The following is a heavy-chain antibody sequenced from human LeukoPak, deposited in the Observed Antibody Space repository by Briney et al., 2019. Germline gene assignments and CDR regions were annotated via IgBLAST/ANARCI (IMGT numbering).Heavy chain of an antibody. Sequence: GGSLRLSCAASGFTVSSNYMSWVRQAPGKGLEWVSVIYSGGSTYYADSVKGRFTISRDNSKNTLFLQMNSLRAEDTAVYYCARDRSEEYFDYWGQGTLVTVSS. CDR1: GFTVSSNY. V-gene: IGHV3-53*01. J-gene: IGHJ4*02. CDR2: IYSGGST. CDR3: ARDRSEEYFDY.